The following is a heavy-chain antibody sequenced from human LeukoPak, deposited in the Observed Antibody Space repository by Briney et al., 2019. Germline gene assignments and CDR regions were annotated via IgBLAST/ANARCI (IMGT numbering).Heavy chain of an antibody. CDR1: GGSISNYY. CDR3: AREDSSSWYRGYFFDY. D-gene: IGHD6-13*01. J-gene: IGHJ4*02. V-gene: IGHV4-59*01. Sequence: PSETLSLTCTVSGGSISNYYWSWIRQPPGKGLEWVGYVYYSGSTNYNPSLKSRATISVDTSKNQFSLKLGSVTAADTAVYYCAREDSSSWYRGYFFDYWGQGTLVTVSS. CDR2: VYYSGST.